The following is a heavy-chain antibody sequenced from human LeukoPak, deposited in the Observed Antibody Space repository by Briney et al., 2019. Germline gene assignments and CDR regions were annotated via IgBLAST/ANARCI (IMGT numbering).Heavy chain of an antibody. D-gene: IGHD3-22*01. CDR3: ARRPPYYYDSSGPNYYYYYMDV. V-gene: IGHV4-59*01. CDR2: IYYSGST. J-gene: IGHJ6*03. Sequence: SETLSLTCAVYGGSFSGYYWSWIRQPPGKGLEWIGYIYYSGSTNYNPSLKSRVTISVDTSKNQFSLKLSSVTAADTAVYYCARRPPYYYDSSGPNYYYYYMDVWGKGATVTVSS. CDR1: GGSFSGYY.